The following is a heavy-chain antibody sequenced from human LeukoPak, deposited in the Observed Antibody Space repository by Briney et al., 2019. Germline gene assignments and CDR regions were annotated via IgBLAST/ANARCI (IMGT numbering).Heavy chain of an antibody. J-gene: IGHJ4*02. V-gene: IGHV4-39*01. CDR2: IYYSGST. CDR1: GGSISSSSYC. CDR3: ARHNYGKIFDY. Sequence: SETLSLTCTVSGGSISSSSYCWGWIRQPPGKGLEWIGSIYYSGSTYYNPSLKSRITISVDTTKNQFSLKLSSVTAADTAVYYCARHNYGKIFDYWGQGTLVTVSS. D-gene: IGHD3-10*01.